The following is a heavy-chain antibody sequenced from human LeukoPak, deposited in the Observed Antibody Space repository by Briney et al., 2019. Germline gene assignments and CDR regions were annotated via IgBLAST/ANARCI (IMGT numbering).Heavy chain of an antibody. V-gene: IGHV6-1*01. D-gene: IGHD6-13*01. J-gene: IGHJ4*02. CDR2: TYYRSKWYN. CDR1: GDSVSSNSAA. Sequence: PSQTLSLTCAISGDSVSSNSAAWNWIRQSPSRGLECLGRTYYRSKWYNDYAGSVKSRITITSDTSKTQFSLQLNSVTPEDTAVYYCARVRFPYPASAGLDYWGQGTLVTVSS. CDR3: ARVRFPYPASAGLDY.